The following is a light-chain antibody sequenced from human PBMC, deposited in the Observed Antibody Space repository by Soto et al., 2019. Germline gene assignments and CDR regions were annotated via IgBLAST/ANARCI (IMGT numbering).Light chain of an antibody. CDR3: QQYKNWPL. Sequence: MTQSPATLSVSPGERVTLSCRTSHSVNSHVAWYQQKPGQAPSLLLYGASTRATGIPVRFSVSGFGTEFTLTISSLQSEDSAVDDCQQYKNWPLFGQGTRLEIK. CDR2: GAS. V-gene: IGKV3-15*01. CDR1: HSVNSH. J-gene: IGKJ5*01.